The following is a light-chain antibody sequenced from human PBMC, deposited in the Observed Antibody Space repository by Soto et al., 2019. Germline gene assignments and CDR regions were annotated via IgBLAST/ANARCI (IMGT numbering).Light chain of an antibody. CDR3: QSYDSTLSGVV. V-gene: IGLV1-40*01. J-gene: IGLJ2*01. Sequence: QSALTQPPSVSGAPGQRVTVSCTGSSSNIGAGYDVHWYQQLPGTAPKLLIYGNNNRPSWVPDRVSGSKSGTSASLAITGLQAEDEADYYCQSYDSTLSGVVFGGGTKLTVL. CDR1: SSNIGAGYD. CDR2: GNN.